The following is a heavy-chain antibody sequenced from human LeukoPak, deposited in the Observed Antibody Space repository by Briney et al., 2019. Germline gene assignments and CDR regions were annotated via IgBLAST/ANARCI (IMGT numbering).Heavy chain of an antibody. V-gene: IGHV3-30*18. D-gene: IGHD4-23*01. Sequence: GGSLRLSCAASGFTFSSYGMHWVRQAPGKGLEWVAVISYDGSNKYYADSVKGRFTISRDNSKNTLYLQMNSLRAEDTAVYYCAKERKLLPFDCWSQGTLVTVSS. CDR1: GFTFSSYG. CDR3: AKERKLLPFDC. J-gene: IGHJ4*02. CDR2: ISYDGSNK.